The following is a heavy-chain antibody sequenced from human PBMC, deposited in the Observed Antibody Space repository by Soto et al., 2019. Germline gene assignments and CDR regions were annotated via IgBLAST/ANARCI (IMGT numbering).Heavy chain of an antibody. D-gene: IGHD2-8*01. J-gene: IGHJ4*02. Sequence: ASVKVSCKVSGYTLTELSMHWVRQAPGKGLEWMGGFDPEDGETIYAQKFQGRVTMTEDTSTDTAYMELSSLRSEDTAVYYCARDGRNGGYFDYWGQGTVVTVSS. CDR3: ARDGRNGGYFDY. V-gene: IGHV1-24*01. CDR1: GYTLTELS. CDR2: FDPEDGET.